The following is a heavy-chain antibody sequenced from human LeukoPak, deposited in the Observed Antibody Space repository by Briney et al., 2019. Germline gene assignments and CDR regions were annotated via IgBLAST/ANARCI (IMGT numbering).Heavy chain of an antibody. CDR2: IYTTGST. CDR1: GGSISSYY. J-gene: IGHJ6*03. Sequence: PSETLSLTCTVSGGSISSYYCSWIRQPAGKGLEWIGRIYTTGSTNYNPSLKSRVTMSVDTSKNQFSLRLSSVTAADTAVYYCARSAKLRVYYYYMDVWGQGTLVTVSS. CDR3: ARSAKLRVYYYYMDV. V-gene: IGHV4-4*07. D-gene: IGHD1-26*01.